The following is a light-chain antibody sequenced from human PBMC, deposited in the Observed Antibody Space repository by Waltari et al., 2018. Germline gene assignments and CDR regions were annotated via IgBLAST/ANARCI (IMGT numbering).Light chain of an antibody. Sequence: DVVVTQSPLSLPVTLGQPASISCRSSQSFGYSDGNIYLNWFQQRPGQSPRPLIFRVSNRHSRVPDRFSGSGSGTDFTLKISRVEAEDVAVYYCMQGTHLPFTFGQGTRLEIK. CDR1: QSFGYSDGNIY. CDR3: MQGTHLPFT. CDR2: RVS. V-gene: IGKV2-30*01. J-gene: IGKJ2*01.